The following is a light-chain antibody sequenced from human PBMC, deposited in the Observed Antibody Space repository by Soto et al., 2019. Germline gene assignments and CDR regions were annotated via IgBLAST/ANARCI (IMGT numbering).Light chain of an antibody. V-gene: IGLV1-47*01. CDR1: SSNIGSNF. CDR2: RNN. J-gene: IGLJ2*01. CDR3: AAWADSLNVV. Sequence: QSVLTQPPSASGTPGQRVTMSCSGSSSNIGSNFVYWYQHLPGTAPKLLMYRNNQRPSGVPDRFSGSKSGTSASLAISELRSEDEADYYCAAWADSLNVVFGGGTKLTVL.